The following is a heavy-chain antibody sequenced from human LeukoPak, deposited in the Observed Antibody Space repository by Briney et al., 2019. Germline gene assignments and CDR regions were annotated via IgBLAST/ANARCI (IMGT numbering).Heavy chain of an antibody. CDR1: GYTFTSYD. V-gene: IGHV1-8*01. J-gene: IGHJ4*02. CDR2: MNPNSGNT. CDR3: ARATKNPNYYGSGHGYRHLGY. D-gene: IGHD3-10*01. Sequence: ASVKVSCKASGYTFTSYDINWVRQATGQGLEWMGWMNPNSGNTSYAQKFQGRVTMTRNNSISTAYMELSSLRSEDSAVYYCARATKNPNYYGSGHGYRHLGYWGQGTLVTVSS.